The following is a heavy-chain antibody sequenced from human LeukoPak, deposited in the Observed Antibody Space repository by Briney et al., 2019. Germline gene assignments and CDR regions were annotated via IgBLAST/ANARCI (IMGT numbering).Heavy chain of an antibody. CDR3: AREHLGYCSGGSCHNWFDP. J-gene: IGHJ5*02. D-gene: IGHD2-15*01. CDR2: IYYSGST. Sequence: SETLSLTCTVSGGSISSGDYYWSWIRQPPGKGLEWIGYIYYSGSTYYNPSLKSRVTISVDTSKNQFSLKLSSVTAADTAVYYCAREHLGYCSGGSCHNWFDPWGQGTLVTVSS. V-gene: IGHV4-30-4*01. CDR1: GGSISSGDYY.